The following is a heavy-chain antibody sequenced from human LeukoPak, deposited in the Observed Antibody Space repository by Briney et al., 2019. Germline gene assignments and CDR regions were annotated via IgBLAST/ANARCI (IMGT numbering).Heavy chain of an antibody. CDR1: GGSFSGYY. J-gene: IGHJ4*02. V-gene: IGHV4-34*01. D-gene: IGHD2-21*02. Sequence: SETLSLTCAVYGGSFSGYYWSWIRQPPGMGLEWIGEINHSGSTNYNPSLKSRVTISVDTSKNQFSLKLSSVTAADTAVYYCARSGHIVVVTAINDYWGQGTLVTVSS. CDR3: ARSGHIVVVTAINDY. CDR2: INHSGST.